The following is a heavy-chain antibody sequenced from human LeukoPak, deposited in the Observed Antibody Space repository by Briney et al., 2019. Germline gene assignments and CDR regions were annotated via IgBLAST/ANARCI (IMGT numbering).Heavy chain of an antibody. CDR1: GFTVSSNY. V-gene: IGHV3-53*01. J-gene: IGHJ4*02. Sequence: GGSLRLSCAASGFTVSSNYMSWVRQAPGKGLEWVSVIYSGSSTYYADSVKGRFTISRDNAKNSVYLQMNSLRLEDTAVYYCARTGLGMYSFDYWGQGTLVTVSS. CDR3: ARTGLGMYSFDY. D-gene: IGHD3/OR15-3a*01. CDR2: IYSGSST.